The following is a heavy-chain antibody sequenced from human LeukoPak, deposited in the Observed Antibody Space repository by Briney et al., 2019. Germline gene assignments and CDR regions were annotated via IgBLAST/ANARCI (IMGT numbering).Heavy chain of an antibody. CDR3: ARGSYYDSSGYYKYYFDY. D-gene: IGHD3-22*01. CDR1: GGTFSSYA. Sequence: SVKVSCKASGGTFSSYAISWVRQAPGQGLEWIGGIIPIFGTANYAQKFQGRVTITADESTSTAYMELSSLRSEDTAVYYCARGSYYDSSGYYKYYFDYWGQGTLVTVSS. V-gene: IGHV1-69*13. CDR2: IIPIFGTA. J-gene: IGHJ4*02.